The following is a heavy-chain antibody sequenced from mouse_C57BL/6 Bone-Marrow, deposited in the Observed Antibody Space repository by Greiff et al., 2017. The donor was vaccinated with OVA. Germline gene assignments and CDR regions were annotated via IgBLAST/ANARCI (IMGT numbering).Heavy chain of an antibody. Sequence: VQLQQSGAELVRPGASVKLSCTASGFNIKDDYMHWVKQRPEQGLEWIGWIDPENGDTEYASKFQGKATITADTSSNTAYLQLNSLTSEDTAVYYCTTYGYDRWYFDVWGTGTTVTVSS. V-gene: IGHV14-4*01. D-gene: IGHD2-2*01. CDR3: TTYGYDRWYFDV. CDR2: IDPENGDT. CDR1: GFNIKDDY. J-gene: IGHJ1*03.